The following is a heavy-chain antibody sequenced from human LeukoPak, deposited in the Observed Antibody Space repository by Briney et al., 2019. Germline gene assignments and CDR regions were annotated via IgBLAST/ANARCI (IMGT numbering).Heavy chain of an antibody. Sequence: GGSLRLSCAASGFTFSSYSMNWVRQAPGKGLEWVSSISSSSSYMYYADSVKGRFTISRDNANNSLYLQMNSLRAEDTAVYYCARGEFGFDFRGQGTLVTVSS. V-gene: IGHV3-21*01. CDR2: ISSSSSYM. CDR1: GFTFSSYS. J-gene: IGHJ4*02. D-gene: IGHD3-10*01. CDR3: ARGEFGFDF.